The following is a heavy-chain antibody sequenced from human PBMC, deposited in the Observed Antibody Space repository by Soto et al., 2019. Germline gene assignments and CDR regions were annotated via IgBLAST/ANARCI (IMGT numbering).Heavy chain of an antibody. CDR1: GFFLSNNW. CDR2: ISASGDYT. CDR3: ARSSGSRQVGVYNYGLDV. J-gene: IGHJ6*02. D-gene: IGHD2-8*01. V-gene: IGHV3-11*06. Sequence: QVQLVESGGGWVKPGASLRLSCIGSGFFLSNNWMTWIRQAPGKGLEWVSYISASGDYTIYADSLKGRFTISRDNARNSLWLQINSLTAEDTAVYYCARSSGSRQVGVYNYGLDVWGQGTTVIVSS.